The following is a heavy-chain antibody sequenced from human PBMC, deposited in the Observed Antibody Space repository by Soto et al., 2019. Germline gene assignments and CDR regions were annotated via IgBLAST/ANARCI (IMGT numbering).Heavy chain of an antibody. J-gene: IGHJ5*02. CDR2: ISYDGSNK. Sequence: QPGGSLRLSCAASGVTFSSYGMHWVRQAPGKGLEWVAVISYDGSNKYYADSVKGRFTISRDNSKNTLYLQMNSLRAEDTAVYYCAKDQMGAQGPWGQGTLVTAPQ. D-gene: IGHD1-26*01. V-gene: IGHV3-30*18. CDR3: AKDQMGAQGP. CDR1: GVTFSSYG.